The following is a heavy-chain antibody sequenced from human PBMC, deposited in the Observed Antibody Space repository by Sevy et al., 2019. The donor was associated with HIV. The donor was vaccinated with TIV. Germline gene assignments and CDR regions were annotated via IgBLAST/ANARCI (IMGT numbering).Heavy chain of an antibody. D-gene: IGHD6-13*01. CDR1: GYTFTGYY. J-gene: IGHJ4*02. V-gene: IGHV1-2*06. Sequence: ASVNVSCKASGYTFTGYYMHWVRQAPGQGLEWMGRINPNSGGTNYAQKFQGRVTMTRDTSIRTAYMELSRLRSDDTAVYYCASSPQLVHYWGQGTLVTVSS. CDR2: INPNSGGT. CDR3: ASSPQLVHY.